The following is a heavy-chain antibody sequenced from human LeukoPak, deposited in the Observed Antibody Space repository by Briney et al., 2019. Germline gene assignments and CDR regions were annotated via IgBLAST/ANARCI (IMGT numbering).Heavy chain of an antibody. V-gene: IGHV1-46*01. CDR3: ARDVEGAGFDP. CDR1: GYTFTSYY. CDR2: INPSGGST. Sequence: ASVKVSCKASGYTFTSYYMHWVRQAPGQGLEWMEIINPSGGSTSYAQKFQGRVTMTRDMSTSTVYMELSSLRSEDTAVYYCARDVEGAGFDPWGQGTLVTVSS. D-gene: IGHD1-26*01. J-gene: IGHJ5*02.